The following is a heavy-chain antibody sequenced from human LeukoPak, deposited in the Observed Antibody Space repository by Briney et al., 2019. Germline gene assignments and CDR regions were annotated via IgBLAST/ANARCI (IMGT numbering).Heavy chain of an antibody. Sequence: SETLSLTCAVYGGSFSGYYWSWIRQPPGKGLEWIGEINHSGSTNYNPSLKSRVTISVDTSKNQFSLKLSSVTAADTAVYYCARATYYDFWSGTRYYFDYWGQGTLVTVSS. CDR3: ARATYYDFWSGTRYYFDY. CDR1: GGSFSGYY. V-gene: IGHV4-34*01. J-gene: IGHJ4*02. CDR2: INHSGST. D-gene: IGHD3-3*01.